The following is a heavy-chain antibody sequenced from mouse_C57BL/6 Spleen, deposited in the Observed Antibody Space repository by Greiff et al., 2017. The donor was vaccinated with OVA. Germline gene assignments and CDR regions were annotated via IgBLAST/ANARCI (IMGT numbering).Heavy chain of an antibody. Sequence: QVQLQQSGPELVKPGASVKISCKASGYAFSSSWMNWVKQRPGKGLEWIGRIYPGDGDTNYNGKFKGKATLTADKSSSTAYMQLSSLTSEDSAVYFCARRGDYDEGAWFAYWGQGTLVTVSA. CDR3: ARRGDYDEGAWFAY. CDR1: GYAFSSSW. V-gene: IGHV1-82*01. CDR2: IYPGDGDT. D-gene: IGHD2-4*01. J-gene: IGHJ3*01.